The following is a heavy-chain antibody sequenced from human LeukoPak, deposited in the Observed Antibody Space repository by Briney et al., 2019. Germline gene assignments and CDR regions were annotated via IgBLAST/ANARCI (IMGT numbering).Heavy chain of an antibody. V-gene: IGHV3-9*01. CDR3: AKDIFGYGGNYFDY. J-gene: IGHJ4*02. Sequence: PGGSLRLSCAGSGFALKSYSLTWVRQAPGKGLEWVSGISWNSGSIGYADSVKGRFTISRDNAKNSLYLQMNSLRAEDTALYYCAKDIFGYGGNYFDYWGQGTLVTVSS. CDR2: ISWNSGSI. CDR1: GFALKSYS. D-gene: IGHD4-23*01.